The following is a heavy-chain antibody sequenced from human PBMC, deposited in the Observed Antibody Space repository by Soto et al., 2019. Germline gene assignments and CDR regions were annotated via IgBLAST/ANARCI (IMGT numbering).Heavy chain of an antibody. CDR2: INPSGSIA. D-gene: IGHD3-10*01. J-gene: IGHJ4*02. CDR3: ARDRFDGSGTYNYFDY. CDR1: GYTFTTHY. V-gene: IGHV1-46*01. Sequence: GASVKVSCKASGYTFTTHYIHWVRQAPGQEFEWMGIINPSGSIANYAQKFQGRVTMTTDMRTTIVYMELSSLRSEDTAMYYCARDRFDGSGTYNYFDYWGQGTLVTVSS.